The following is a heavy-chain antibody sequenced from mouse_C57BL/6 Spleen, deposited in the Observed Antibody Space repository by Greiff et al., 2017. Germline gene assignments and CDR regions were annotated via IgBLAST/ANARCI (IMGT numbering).Heavy chain of an antibody. CDR3: ARSVRSSSYYYAMDY. CDR1: GYTFTSYW. V-gene: IGHV1-72*01. J-gene: IGHJ4*01. Sequence: QVHVKQPGAELVKPGASVKLSCKASGYTFTSYWMHWVKQRPGRGLEWIGRIDPNSGGTKYNEKFKSKATLTVDKPSSTAYMQLSSLTSEDSAVYYCARSVRSSSYYYAMDYWGQGTSVTVSS. D-gene: IGHD1-1*01. CDR2: IDPNSGGT.